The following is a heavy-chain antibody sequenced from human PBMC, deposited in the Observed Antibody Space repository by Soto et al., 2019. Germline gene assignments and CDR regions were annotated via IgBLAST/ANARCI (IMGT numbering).Heavy chain of an antibody. V-gene: IGHV3-30*18. Sequence: GGSLRLSCAASGFTFSSYGMHWVRQAPGKGLEWVAVISYDGSNKYYADSVKGRFTISRDNSKNTLYLQMNSLRAEDTAVYYCAKEYYDYIWGSYRQPIDYWGQGTLVTVSS. CDR1: GFTFSSYG. J-gene: IGHJ4*02. CDR3: AKEYYDYIWGSYRQPIDY. D-gene: IGHD3-16*02. CDR2: ISYDGSNK.